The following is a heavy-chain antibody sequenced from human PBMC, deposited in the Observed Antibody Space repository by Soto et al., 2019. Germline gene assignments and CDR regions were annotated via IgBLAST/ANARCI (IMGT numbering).Heavy chain of an antibody. CDR3: ARDQSSRVFDY. Sequence: QVQLVQSGGEVKQPGASVKVSCKATGYTFINSAIAWVRQAPGQGLEWMGWISPYNGNTNYAQSVQGRVTITTDTSTSTAYMEIRSLRFDDTAVYYCARDQSSRVFDYWGQGTLVTVST. V-gene: IGHV1-18*04. CDR1: GYTFINSA. D-gene: IGHD2-2*01. J-gene: IGHJ4*02. CDR2: ISPYNGNT.